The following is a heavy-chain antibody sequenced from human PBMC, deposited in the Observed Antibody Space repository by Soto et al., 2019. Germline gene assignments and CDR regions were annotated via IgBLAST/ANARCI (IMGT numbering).Heavy chain of an antibody. Sequence: PGGSLRLSCAASGFTFSSYSMNWVRQAPGKGLEWVSYISSSSSTIYYADSVKGRFTISRDNAKNSLYLQMNSLRDEDTAVYYCAREGGYCSSTSCYASGYYYYYGMDVWGQGTTVTVSS. CDR1: GFTFSSYS. CDR3: AREGGYCSSTSCYASGYYYYYGMDV. D-gene: IGHD2-2*03. CDR2: ISSSSSTI. V-gene: IGHV3-48*02. J-gene: IGHJ6*02.